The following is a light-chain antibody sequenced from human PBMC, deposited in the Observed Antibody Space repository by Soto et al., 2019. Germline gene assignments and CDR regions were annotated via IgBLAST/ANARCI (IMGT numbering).Light chain of an antibody. CDR1: QDITNF. Sequence: DIQMTQSPSSLSASVGDRVTISCQSSQDITNFLIWYQQKPGKAPKLLIYDASNLEAGVPSRFRGSGSGTDFTFTISRLQPEDIATYYCQQYENLPTFGQGTRLEI. V-gene: IGKV1-33*01. J-gene: IGKJ5*01. CDR2: DAS. CDR3: QQYENLPT.